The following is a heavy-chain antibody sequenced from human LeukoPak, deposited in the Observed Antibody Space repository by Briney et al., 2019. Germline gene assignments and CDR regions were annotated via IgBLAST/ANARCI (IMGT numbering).Heavy chain of an antibody. CDR3: ARGLDYYDRGDAFDI. V-gene: IGHV3-9*01. J-gene: IGHJ3*02. D-gene: IGHD3-22*01. Sequence: GGSLRLSCAASGFTFDDYAMHWVRQAPGKGLEWVSGISWNSGSIGYADSVKGRFTISRDNSKNTLYLQMNSLRAEDTAVYYCARGLDYYDRGDAFDIWGQGTMVTVSS. CDR1: GFTFDDYA. CDR2: ISWNSGSI.